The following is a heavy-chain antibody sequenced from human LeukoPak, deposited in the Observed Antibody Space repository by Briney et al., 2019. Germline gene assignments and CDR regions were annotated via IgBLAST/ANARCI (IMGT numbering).Heavy chain of an antibody. CDR3: AQVPLH. D-gene: IGHD2-15*01. Sequence: PGGSLRLSCAASGFTFSRYSMNWVRQAPGKGLEWVSYISYSGSTIYYADSVKGRFTISRDNAKNSLYLQMNSLRAEDTAVYYCAQVPLHWGQGTLVTVSS. CDR1: GFTFSRYS. V-gene: IGHV3-48*04. CDR2: ISYSGSTI. J-gene: IGHJ4*02.